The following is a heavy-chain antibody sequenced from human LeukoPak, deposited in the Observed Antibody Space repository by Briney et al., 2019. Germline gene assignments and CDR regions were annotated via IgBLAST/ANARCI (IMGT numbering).Heavy chain of an antibody. V-gene: IGHV1-46*01. Sequence: AGVNLSCNASGYAFTSYYFHMVRDPHAPGKELMGITNLCGGSTSYAQTFQGRVTITRDMYTSTVYMELNSLRSEDTAVYYCARDMGISRTTDDYGGEGTLVTVSS. CDR1: GYAFTSYY. J-gene: IGHJ4*02. CDR2: TNLCGGST. CDR3: ARDMGISRTTDDY. D-gene: IGHD2-21*01.